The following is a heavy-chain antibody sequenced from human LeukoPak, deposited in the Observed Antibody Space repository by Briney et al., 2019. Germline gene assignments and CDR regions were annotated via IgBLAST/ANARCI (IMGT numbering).Heavy chain of an antibody. CDR1: GGTFSSYA. D-gene: IGHD3-22*01. CDR2: INANLSIA. Sequence: SLKVSCKASGGTFSSYAISWVRQAPGQGLEWMGRINANLSIANYAQKFQGRVTITAAKSTSTAYMELSSLRSEDTAVYYCAIGLYYYDSSGYHTTPYDYWGQGTLVTVSS. J-gene: IGHJ4*02. CDR3: AIGLYYYDSSGYHTTPYDY. V-gene: IGHV1-69*04.